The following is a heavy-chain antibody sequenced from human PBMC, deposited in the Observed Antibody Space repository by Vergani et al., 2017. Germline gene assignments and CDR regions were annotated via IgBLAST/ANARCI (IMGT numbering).Heavy chain of an antibody. Sequence: QVQLVQSGAEVKKPGASVKVSCKASGYTFTGYYMHWVRQAPGQGLEWMGWINPNSGGTNYAQKFQGRVTMTRDTSISTAYMELSRLRSDDTAVYYWARDPLSXGYNLGHYYGMDVWGQGTTVTVSS. CDR2: INPNSGGT. D-gene: IGHD3-22*01. CDR3: ARDPLSXGYNLGHYYGMDV. CDR1: GYTFTGYY. V-gene: IGHV1-2*02. J-gene: IGHJ6*02.